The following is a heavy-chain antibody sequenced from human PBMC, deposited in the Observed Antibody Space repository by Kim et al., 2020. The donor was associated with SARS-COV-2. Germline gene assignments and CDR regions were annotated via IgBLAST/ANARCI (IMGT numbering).Heavy chain of an antibody. CDR1: GCTFPNCD. CDR2: MNPNSGNT. V-gene: IGHV1-8*01. CDR3: ARGHACSSFSGPYWFDP. J-gene: IGHJ5*02. Sequence: ASVKVSCKPSGCTFPNCDINWVRQATGQGLEWMGWMNPNSGNTGYAQKVQGRVTMTRNTSISTAYMELSSLRSEDTAVYYCARGHACSSFSGPYWFDPWGQGTLVTVSS. D-gene: IGHD2-2*01.